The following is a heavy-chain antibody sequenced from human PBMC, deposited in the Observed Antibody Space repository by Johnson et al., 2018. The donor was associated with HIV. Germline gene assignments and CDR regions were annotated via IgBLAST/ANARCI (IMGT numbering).Heavy chain of an antibody. Sequence: EQLVESGGGLVQPGGSLKLSCAASGFTFSGSAMHWVRQASGKGLEWVGRIRRKGNSYAPAYAESVKGRFTISRDDSKNTLNLQMNSLRAEDTAVYYCVKGPEQHIVVVTTSRGAFDIWGQGTMVTVSS. V-gene: IGHV3-73*01. CDR3: VKGPEQHIVVVTTSRGAFDI. D-gene: IGHD2-21*02. J-gene: IGHJ3*02. CDR1: GFTFSGSA. CDR2: IRRKGNSYAP.